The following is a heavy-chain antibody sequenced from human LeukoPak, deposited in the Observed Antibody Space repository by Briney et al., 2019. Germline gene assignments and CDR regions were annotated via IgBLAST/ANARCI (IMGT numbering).Heavy chain of an antibody. D-gene: IGHD3-3*01. Sequence: ASVKVSCKASGGTFSSYAISWVRQAPGQGLEWMGGIIPIFGTANYAQKFQGRVTITADESTSTAYMELSSLRCEDTAVYYCARAGTIFGVVIHFDYWGQGTLVTVSS. CDR3: ARAGTIFGVVIHFDY. CDR2: IIPIFGTA. J-gene: IGHJ4*02. V-gene: IGHV1-69*13. CDR1: GGTFSSYA.